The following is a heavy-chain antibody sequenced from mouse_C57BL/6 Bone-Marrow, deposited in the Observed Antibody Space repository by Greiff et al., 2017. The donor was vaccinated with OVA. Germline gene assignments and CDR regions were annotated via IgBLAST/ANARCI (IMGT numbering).Heavy chain of an antibody. CDR3: ASIYYDYDGFAY. V-gene: IGHV1-64*01. CDR2: IHPNSGST. J-gene: IGHJ3*01. CDR1: GYTFTSYW. D-gene: IGHD2-4*01. Sequence: LQQPGAELVKPGASVKLSCKASGYTFTSYWMHWVKQRPGQGLEWIGMIHPNSGSTNYNEKFKSKATLTVDKSSSTAYMQLSSLTSEDSAVYYCASIYYDYDGFAYWGQGTLVTVSA.